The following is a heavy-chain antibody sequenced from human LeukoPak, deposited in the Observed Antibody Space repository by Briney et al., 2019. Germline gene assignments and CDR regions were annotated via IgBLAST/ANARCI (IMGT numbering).Heavy chain of an antibody. CDR2: ISSSSSTI. V-gene: IGHV3-48*02. CDR1: GFTFSSYS. J-gene: IGHJ4*02. Sequence: GGSLRLSCAASGFTFSSYSMNWVRQAPGQGLEWVSYISSSSSTIYYADSVKGRFTISRDNAKNSLYLQMNSLRDEDTAVYYCARDGTIVVAPLGFFDYWGQGTLVTVSS. CDR3: ARDGTIVVAPLGFFDY. D-gene: IGHD3-22*01.